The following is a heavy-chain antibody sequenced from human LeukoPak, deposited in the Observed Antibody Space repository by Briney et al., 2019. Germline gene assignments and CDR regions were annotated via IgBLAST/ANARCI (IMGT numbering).Heavy chain of an antibody. D-gene: IGHD2-2*01. J-gene: IGHJ5*02. CDR3: AKGGGSRDIVVVPAALRFDP. Sequence: GGSLRLSCAASGFTFNSYSMNWVRQAPGKGLEWVSSISGSNSYIYYADSMKGRFTISRDNSKNTLYLQMNSLRAEDTAVYYCAKGGGSRDIVVVPAALRFDPWGQGTLVTVSS. CDR1: GFTFNSYS. V-gene: IGHV3-21*04. CDR2: ISGSNSYI.